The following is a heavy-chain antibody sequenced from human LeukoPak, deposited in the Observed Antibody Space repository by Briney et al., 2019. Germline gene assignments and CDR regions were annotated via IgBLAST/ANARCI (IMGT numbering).Heavy chain of an antibody. D-gene: IGHD4-23*01. CDR3: ARGGSSYGGKTDY. CDR1: GGSFSGYY. CDR2: ITHSGST. Sequence: SETLSLTCAVSGGSFSGYYWSWIRQPPGKGLEWIGEITHSGSTNYNPSLKSRVTISVDTSKNQFSLKLTSVTAADTAVYYCARGGSSYGGKTDYWGQGTLVTVSS. J-gene: IGHJ4*02. V-gene: IGHV4-34*01.